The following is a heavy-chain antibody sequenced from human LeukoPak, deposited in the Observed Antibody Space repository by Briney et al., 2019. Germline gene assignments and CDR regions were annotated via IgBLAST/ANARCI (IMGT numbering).Heavy chain of an antibody. Sequence: ASVKVSCMASGYTLTGYYMHSVRQAPGQGAEWMGWINPNSGGTNYAQKFQGRVTMTRDTSISTAYMELSRLRSDDTAVYYCARERTAGYCSSTSCRNWFDPWGQGTLVTVSS. CDR2: INPNSGGT. CDR1: GYTLTGYY. D-gene: IGHD2-2*01. V-gene: IGHV1-2*02. J-gene: IGHJ5*02. CDR3: ARERTAGYCSSTSCRNWFDP.